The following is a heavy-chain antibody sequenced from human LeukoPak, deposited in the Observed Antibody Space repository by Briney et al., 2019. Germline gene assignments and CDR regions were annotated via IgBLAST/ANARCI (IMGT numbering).Heavy chain of an antibody. CDR1: GFTFRNYA. J-gene: IGHJ4*02. CDR3: TVDTAMVRYYFDY. CDR2: ISGSGGGT. D-gene: IGHD5-18*01. Sequence: PGGSLRLSCAASGFTFRNYAMSWVRQAPGKGLEWVSGISGSGGGTYYADSVKGRFTISRDNSKNTLYLQMNSLRAEDTAVYYCTVDTAMVRYYFDYWGQGTLVTVSS. V-gene: IGHV3-23*01.